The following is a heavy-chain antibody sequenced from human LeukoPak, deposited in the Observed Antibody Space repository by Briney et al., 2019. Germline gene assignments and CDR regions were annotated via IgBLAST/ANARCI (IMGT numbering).Heavy chain of an antibody. Sequence: GGSLRLSCAASGFTFSSYAMSWVRQAPGEGLEWVSAISGSGGCTYYADSVKGRFTISRDNSKNTLYLQMNSLRAEDTAVYYCAKAGTHYYDSSGYYSWYSFAYWGEGTLVTVSS. CDR2: ISGSGGCT. D-gene: IGHD3-22*01. CDR3: AKAGTHYYDSSGYYSWYSFAY. J-gene: IGHJ4*02. CDR1: GFTFSSYA. V-gene: IGHV3-23*01.